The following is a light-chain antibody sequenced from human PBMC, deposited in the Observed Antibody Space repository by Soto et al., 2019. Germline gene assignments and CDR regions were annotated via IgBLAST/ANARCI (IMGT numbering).Light chain of an antibody. CDR1: SSDVGGYNY. J-gene: IGLJ2*01. V-gene: IGLV2-14*01. CDR3: SSYTSSSTFVV. CDR2: DVS. Sequence: QSVLTQPASVSGSPGQSITISCTGTSSDVGGYNYVSWYQQHPGKAPKLMIYDVSNRASGVSNRFSGAKSGNTASLTISGLQAEDEADDYCSSYTSSSTFVVFGGGTKLTVL.